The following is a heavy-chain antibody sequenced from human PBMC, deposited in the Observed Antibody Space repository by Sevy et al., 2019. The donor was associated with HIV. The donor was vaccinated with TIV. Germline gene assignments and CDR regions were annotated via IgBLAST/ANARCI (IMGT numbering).Heavy chain of an antibody. Sequence: GESLKSSCAASGFTFTEFVMSWVRQAPGKGLEWVSTINSGGGSTYYADSVKGRFTISRDNSQNTLDLQMNSLRAEDTAVYYCAKDVVGGYYDSSGYSDHWGQGTLVTVSS. CDR3: AKDVVGGYYDSSGYSDH. V-gene: IGHV3-23*01. J-gene: IGHJ4*02. CDR2: INSGGGST. CDR1: GFTFTEFV. D-gene: IGHD3-22*01.